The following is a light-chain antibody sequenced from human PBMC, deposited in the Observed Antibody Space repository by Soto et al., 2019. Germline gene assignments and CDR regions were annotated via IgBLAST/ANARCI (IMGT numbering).Light chain of an antibody. CDR2: TNN. CDR1: XXXIGRNA. J-gene: IGLJ1*01. Sequence: QSVLAQPPSASGTPGQRVTIXXXXXXXXIGRNAVNWFQQLPGTAPKLLIYTNNQRPSGVPDRFSGSKSGTSASLAIGGLQSEDEADYFCAAWDESLNGYVFGTGTKVTVL. CDR3: AAWDESLNGYV. V-gene: IGLV1-44*01.